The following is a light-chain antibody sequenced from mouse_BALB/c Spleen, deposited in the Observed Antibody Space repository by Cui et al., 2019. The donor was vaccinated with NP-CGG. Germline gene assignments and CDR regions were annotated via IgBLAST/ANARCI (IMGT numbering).Light chain of an antibody. CDR3: ALWYSNHWV. Sequence: QAFVTQESALTTPPGETVTLTCRSSTGAVTTSNYANWVQEKPDHLFTGLIGGTNNRAPGVPARFSGSLIGDKAALTITGAQTEDEAIYFCALWYSNHWVFGGGTKLTVL. CDR2: GTN. CDR1: TGAVTTSNY. J-gene: IGLJ1*01. V-gene: IGLV1*01.